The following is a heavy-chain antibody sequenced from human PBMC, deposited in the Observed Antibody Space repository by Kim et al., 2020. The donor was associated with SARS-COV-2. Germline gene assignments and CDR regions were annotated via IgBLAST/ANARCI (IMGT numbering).Heavy chain of an antibody. CDR3: AIAAAGYYFDY. Sequence: TNYNPTLKSRVTISAATSKYQFSLKLSTVAAADTAVYYCAIAAAGYYFDYWGQGTLVTVSS. J-gene: IGHJ4*02. V-gene: IGHV4-34*01. CDR2: T. D-gene: IGHD6-13*01.